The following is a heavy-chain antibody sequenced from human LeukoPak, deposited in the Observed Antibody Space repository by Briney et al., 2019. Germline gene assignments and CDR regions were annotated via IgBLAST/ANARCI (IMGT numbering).Heavy chain of an antibody. J-gene: IGHJ1*01. CDR2: INHSGST. CDR1: GGSFSGYY. Sequence: SETLSLTCAAYGGSFSGYYWNWIRQPPGKGLEWIGEINHSGSTNYNPSLKSRVTISVDTSKNQFSLKLSSVTAADTAVYYCARGPDYVWGSYRLEYFQHWGQGTLVTVSS. CDR3: ARGPDYVWGSYRLEYFQH. D-gene: IGHD3-16*02. V-gene: IGHV4-34*01.